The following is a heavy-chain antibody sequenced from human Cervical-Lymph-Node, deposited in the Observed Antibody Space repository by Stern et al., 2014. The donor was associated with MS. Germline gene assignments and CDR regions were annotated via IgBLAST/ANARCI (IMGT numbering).Heavy chain of an antibody. CDR3: ARGWSYDILTGYSY. V-gene: IGHV1-69*01. J-gene: IGHJ4*02. CDR2: IIPIFGTA. Sequence: VQLLESGAEVKKPGSSVKVSCKASGGTFRNYAISWVRQAPGPGLEWMGGIIPIFGTANYAQKFQGRVTITADESTSTAYMELSSLTFEDTAVYYCARGWSYDILTGYSYWGQGTLVTVSS. CDR1: GGTFRNYA. D-gene: IGHD3-9*01.